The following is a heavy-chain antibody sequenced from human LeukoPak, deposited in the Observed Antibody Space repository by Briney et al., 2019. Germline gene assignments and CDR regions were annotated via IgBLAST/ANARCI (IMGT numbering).Heavy chain of an antibody. V-gene: IGHV4-34*01. CDR3: ARGISSYYYYGMDV. CDR1: GGSFSGYY. Sequence: SETLSLTCAVYGGSFSGYYWSWIRQPPGKGLEWIGEINHSGSTNYNPPLKSRVTISVDTSKNQFSLKLSSVTAADTAVYYCARGISSYYYYGMDVWGQGTTVTVSS. D-gene: IGHD6-6*01. J-gene: IGHJ6*02. CDR2: INHSGST.